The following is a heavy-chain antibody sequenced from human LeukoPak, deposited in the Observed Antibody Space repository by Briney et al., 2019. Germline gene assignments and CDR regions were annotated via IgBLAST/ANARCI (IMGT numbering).Heavy chain of an antibody. Sequence: GGSLRLSCAPSGLTFSTYSMNGVSQAPGEGVEWVSSITSSSYIYYADSVKGRFTISRDKAKNSLYLQMNSLRDGDTAVYYCAREYSDSEGYWGQGTLVTVSS. V-gene: IGHV3-21*01. CDR3: AREYSDSEGY. CDR2: ITSSSYI. CDR1: GLTFSTYS. D-gene: IGHD4-11*01. J-gene: IGHJ4*02.